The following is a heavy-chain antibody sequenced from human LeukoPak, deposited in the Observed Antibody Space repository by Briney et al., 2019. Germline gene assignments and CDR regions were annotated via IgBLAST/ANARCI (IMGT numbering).Heavy chain of an antibody. Sequence: PGGSLGLSCAASGFSLDDYAMHWVRQAPGMGLEWVSSISWDGRNMAYAASVKGRFTISRDNAQNSLYLQMNSLKIEDTAFYYCIKDMGFDLLKDAFDLWGQGMLVTVSS. CDR1: GFSLDDYA. J-gene: IGHJ3*01. V-gene: IGHV3-9*01. D-gene: IGHD1-26*01. CDR2: ISWDGRNM. CDR3: IKDMGFDLLKDAFDL.